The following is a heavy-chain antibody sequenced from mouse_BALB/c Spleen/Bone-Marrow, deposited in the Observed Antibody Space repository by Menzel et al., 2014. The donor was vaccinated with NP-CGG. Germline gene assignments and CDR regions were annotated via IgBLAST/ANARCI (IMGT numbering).Heavy chain of an antibody. CDR2: IWSGGST. D-gene: IGHD1-2*01. J-gene: IGHJ3*01. V-gene: IGHV2-2*02. CDR1: GFSLTSYG. Sequence: QVQLQQSGPGLVQPSQSLSITCTVSGFSLTSYGVHWVRQSPGKGPEWLGVIWSGGSTDYNAAFISRLSISKDDSKSQVFFKMNSLQANDTAIYYCAGITTALAYWGQGTLVTVSA. CDR3: AGITTALAY.